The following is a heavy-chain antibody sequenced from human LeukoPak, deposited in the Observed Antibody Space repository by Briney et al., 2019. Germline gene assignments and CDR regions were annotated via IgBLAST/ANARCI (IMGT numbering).Heavy chain of an antibody. CDR3: AKGPDFWSGYYYYGMDV. CDR1: GFTFSSYA. CDR2: ISGSGGST. V-gene: IGHV3-23*01. J-gene: IGHJ6*02. Sequence: GGSLRLSCAASGFTFSSYAMSWVRQAPGKGLEWVSAISGSGGSTYYADSVKGRFTISRDNSKTTLYLQMNSLRAEDTAVYYCAKGPDFWSGYYYYGMDVWAKGPRSPSP. D-gene: IGHD3-3*01.